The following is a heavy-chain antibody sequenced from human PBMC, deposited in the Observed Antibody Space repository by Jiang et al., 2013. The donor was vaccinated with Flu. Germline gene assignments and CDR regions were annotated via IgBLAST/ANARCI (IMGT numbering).Heavy chain of an antibody. CDR1: GYTFTNYW. CDR2: IYPGDSET. Sequence: GAEVKKPGESLKISCQGSGYTFTNYWVAWVRQLPGKGPEWVGVIYPGDSETRYNPSFRGQVTLSANKYITTAYLEWNTLRASDTAVYYCARRADAMDVWGQGTAVTVSS. J-gene: IGHJ6*02. CDR3: ARRADAMDV. V-gene: IGHV5-51*01.